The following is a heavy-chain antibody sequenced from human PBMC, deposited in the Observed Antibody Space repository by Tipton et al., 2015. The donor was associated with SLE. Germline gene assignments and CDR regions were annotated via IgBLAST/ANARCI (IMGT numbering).Heavy chain of an antibody. CDR3: ATYVWNAFET. V-gene: IGHV4-39*07. CDR1: GGSIDSSSFY. J-gene: IGHJ3*02. CDR2: IYYSGST. Sequence: TLSLTCTVSGGSIDSSSFYWGWVRQPPGKGLEWIGTIYYSGSTSYNPSLKRRVVVSVDPSKKYFSLRLDSVTAADTAVYYCATYVWNAFETWGQGTMVIVSS. D-gene: IGHD3-16*01.